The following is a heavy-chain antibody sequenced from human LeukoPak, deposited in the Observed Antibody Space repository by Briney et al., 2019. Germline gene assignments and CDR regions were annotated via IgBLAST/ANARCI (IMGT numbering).Heavy chain of an antibody. CDR1: GGSISSYY. J-gene: IGHJ5*02. Sequence: PSETLSLTCTVSGGSISSYYWSWIRQPPGKGLEWIGYIYYSGSTNYNPSLKSRVTISVDTSKNQFSLKLSPVTAADTAVYYCARTYSGSYWFDPWGQGTLVTVSS. D-gene: IGHD1-26*01. CDR2: IYYSGST. CDR3: ARTYSGSYWFDP. V-gene: IGHV4-59*01.